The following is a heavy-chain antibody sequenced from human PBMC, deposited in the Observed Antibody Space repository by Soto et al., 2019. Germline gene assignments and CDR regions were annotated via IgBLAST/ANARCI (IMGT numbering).Heavy chain of an antibody. J-gene: IGHJ4*02. V-gene: IGHV3-53*01. CDR3: ARDDGEGLAVVPGAD. D-gene: IGHD6-19*01. CDR2: IYSGRST. Sequence: EVQLVESGGGLIQPGGSLRLSCAASGFTVSSNYMSWVRQAPGKGLEWVAVIYSGRSTYYADSVKGRFTISRDNSKNTLYHQMNSRRTEDTAVYYCARDDGEGLAVVPGADWGQGTLVTVSS. CDR1: GFTVSSNY.